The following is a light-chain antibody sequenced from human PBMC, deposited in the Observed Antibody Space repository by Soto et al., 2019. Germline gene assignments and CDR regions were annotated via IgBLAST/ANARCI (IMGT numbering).Light chain of an antibody. Sequence: QSVLTQPPSASGTPRQRVTISCSGGSSNIGSNPVNWYQQLPGTAPKLLIFVDNQRPSGVPDRFSGSKSGTSASLAISGLQSEDEADYYCAACDDSLNGWVFGGGTQLTVL. CDR2: VDN. CDR1: SSNIGSNP. CDR3: AACDDSLNGWV. J-gene: IGLJ3*02. V-gene: IGLV1-44*01.